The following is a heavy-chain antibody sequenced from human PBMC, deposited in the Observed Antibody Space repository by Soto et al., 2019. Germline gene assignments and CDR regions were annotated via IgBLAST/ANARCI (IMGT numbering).Heavy chain of an antibody. J-gene: IGHJ6*02. CDR2: IGESGTPT. CDR1: GFTFSSYA. CDR3: ARYIPGVRDYDLDF. D-gene: IGHD5-18*01. Sequence: EVQLLESGGGLVQPGGSLRLSCAASGFTFSSYAMKWVRQAPGKGLEWVSLIGESGTPTYYADSVKGRFTISRDNSGNTLFREMASLTAEDTSVYYCARYIPGVRDYDLDFWGQGTTVTVSS. V-gene: IGHV3-23*01.